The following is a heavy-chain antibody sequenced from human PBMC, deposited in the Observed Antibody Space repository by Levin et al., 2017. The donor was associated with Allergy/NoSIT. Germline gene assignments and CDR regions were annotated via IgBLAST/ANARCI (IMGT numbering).Heavy chain of an antibody. V-gene: IGHV3-48*01. Sequence: GGSLRLSCAASGFTLSSYGVNWVRQAPGKGLEWVSYISSGSSTIYYADSVKGRFTISRDNAKNSLYLQMNSLRAEDAAVYYCARPGTQCSSTSCRHDAFDIWGQGTMVTVSS. CDR3: ARPGTQCSSTSCRHDAFDI. D-gene: IGHD2-2*01. CDR1: GFTLSSYG. J-gene: IGHJ3*02. CDR2: ISSGSSTI.